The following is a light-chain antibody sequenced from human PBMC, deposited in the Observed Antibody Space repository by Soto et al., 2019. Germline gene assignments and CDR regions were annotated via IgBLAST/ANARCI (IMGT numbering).Light chain of an antibody. CDR3: SSYTSSSTL. CDR2: EVS. V-gene: IGLV2-14*01. Sequence: QSALTQPASVSGSPGQSITISCTGTSSDFGSYNYVSWYQQHPGKAPKLMIYEVSDRPSGISSRFSGSKSGNTASLTISGRQTEDEADYYCSSYTSSSTLFGTGTKLTVL. CDR1: SSDFGSYNY. J-gene: IGLJ1*01.